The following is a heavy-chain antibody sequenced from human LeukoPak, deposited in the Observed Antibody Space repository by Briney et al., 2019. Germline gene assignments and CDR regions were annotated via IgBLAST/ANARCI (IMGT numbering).Heavy chain of an antibody. V-gene: IGHV3-23*01. Sequence: PGGSLRLSCAASGFTFSSYEMNWVRQAPGKGLEWIAYITRTGDRIQYADSVKGRFTISRDNSKNTLYLQMNSLRAEDTAVYYCAKDIIVATIFFLTLPVWDVWGKGTTVTVSS. CDR2: ITRTGDRI. J-gene: IGHJ6*04. CDR3: AKDIIVATIFFLTLPVWDV. CDR1: GFTFSSYE. D-gene: IGHD5-12*01.